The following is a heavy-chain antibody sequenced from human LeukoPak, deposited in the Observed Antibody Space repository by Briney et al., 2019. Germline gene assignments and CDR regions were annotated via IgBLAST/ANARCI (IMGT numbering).Heavy chain of an antibody. V-gene: IGHV3-64D*06. Sequence: PGGALRLSCSASGFTFSSYAMHWVRQAPGNGLEYVSAISSKGGSTYYADSVKGRFTISRDHSKNTLYLQMSSLRAEDTAVYYCSRWSFENDAFDIWGQGTMVTVSS. CDR1: GFTFSSYA. CDR3: SRWSFENDAFDI. CDR2: ISSKGGST. J-gene: IGHJ3*02. D-gene: IGHD4-23*01.